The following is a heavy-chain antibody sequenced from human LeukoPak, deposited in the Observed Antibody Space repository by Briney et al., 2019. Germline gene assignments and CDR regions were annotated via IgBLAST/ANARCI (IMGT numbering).Heavy chain of an antibody. Sequence: SVKVSCKASGGTFSSYAISWVRQAPGQGLEWMGGIIPIFGTANYAQKFQGRVTITADESTSTAYMELSSLRSEDTAVYYCAREGVQLWSQLDWWGQGTLVTVSS. CDR3: AREGVQLWSQLDW. CDR2: IIPIFGTA. CDR1: GGTFSSYA. D-gene: IGHD5-18*01. V-gene: IGHV1-69*13. J-gene: IGHJ4*02.